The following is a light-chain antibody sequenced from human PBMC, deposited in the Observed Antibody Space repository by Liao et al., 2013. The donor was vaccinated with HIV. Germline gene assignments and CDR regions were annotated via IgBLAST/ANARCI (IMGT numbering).Light chain of an antibody. CDR2: YNN. Sequence: SYELTQPPSVSVAPGQTATISCGGDNIGSDTVHWYRQQPGQAPVLVISYNNARPSGIPGRFSGSNSGNTATLTISGTQTMDEADYYCQAWDSSTSVVFGGGTKLTVL. J-gene: IGLJ2*01. CDR3: QAWDSSTSVV. V-gene: IGLV3-21*01. CDR1: NIGSDT.